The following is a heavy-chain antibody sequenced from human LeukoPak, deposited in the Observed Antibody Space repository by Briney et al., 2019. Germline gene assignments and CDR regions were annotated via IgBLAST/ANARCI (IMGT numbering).Heavy chain of an antibody. V-gene: IGHV4-38-2*02. D-gene: IGHD5-18*01. CDR2: MYHSGGT. Sequence: SETLYLTCTVSGYSISSGYFWGWIRQPPGKGLEWIGTMYHSGGTYYNPSLKSRVTISVDTSKNQFSLRLSSVTAADTAMYYCARDRGADTASTDWGQGTLVTVSS. CDR3: ARDRGADTASTD. J-gene: IGHJ4*02. CDR1: GYSISSGYF.